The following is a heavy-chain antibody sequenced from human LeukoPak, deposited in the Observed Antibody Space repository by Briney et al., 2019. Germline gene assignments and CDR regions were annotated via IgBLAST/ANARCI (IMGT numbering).Heavy chain of an antibody. J-gene: IGHJ4*02. CDR2: IYPGDSDT. D-gene: IGHD5-24*01. Sequence: GASLKISCKGSGYGFTSYWSGWVRQLPGKGLEWMGIIYPGDSDTRYSPSFQGQVTISAEKSISTAYLQWSSLKASDTALYYCSSRKKGMATAGFDYWGQGTLVTVSS. CDR1: GYGFTSYW. CDR3: SSRKKGMATAGFDY. V-gene: IGHV5-51*01.